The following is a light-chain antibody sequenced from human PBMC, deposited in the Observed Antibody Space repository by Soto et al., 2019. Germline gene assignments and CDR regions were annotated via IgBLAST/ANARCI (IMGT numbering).Light chain of an antibody. J-gene: IGKJ4*01. V-gene: IGKV1-9*01. CDR1: QGISSY. Sequence: DIQLTQSPSFLSASVGDRVTITCRASQGISSYLAWYQQKPGKAPKVLIYAASTLQSGVPSSFSGSGSGTEFTLTISSLQPEDFATYYCQQVNSYPLTFGGGTKVEIK. CDR3: QQVNSYPLT. CDR2: AAS.